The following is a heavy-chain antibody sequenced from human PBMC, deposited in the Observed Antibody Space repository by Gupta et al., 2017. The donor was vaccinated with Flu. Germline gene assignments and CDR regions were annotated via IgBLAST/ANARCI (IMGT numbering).Heavy chain of an antibody. J-gene: IGHJ5*02. CDR1: GGSISSGSYY. Sequence: QVQLQESGPGLVKPSQTLSLTCTVSGGSISSGSYYWSWIRQPAGKGLEWIGRIYTSGSTNYNPSLKSRVTISVDTSKNQFSLKLSSVTAADTAVYYCARGLRPHWFDPWGQGTLVTVSS. CDR3: ARGLRPHWFDP. CDR2: IYTSGST. D-gene: IGHD4-17*01. V-gene: IGHV4-61*02.